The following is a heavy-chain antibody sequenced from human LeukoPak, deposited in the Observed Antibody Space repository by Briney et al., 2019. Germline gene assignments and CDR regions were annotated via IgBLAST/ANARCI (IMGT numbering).Heavy chain of an antibody. V-gene: IGHV3-11*01. CDR3: ARDRLRIFGVVTYMFDY. D-gene: IGHD3-3*01. CDR2: ISLSGSTI. CDR1: GFTFSDYY. J-gene: IGHJ4*02. Sequence: PGGSLRLSCAASGFTFSDYYMSWIRQAPGKGLEWVSYISLSGSTIYYANSVKGRFTISRDNANNSLYLQMNSLRAEDTAVYYCARDRLRIFGVVTYMFDYWGQGTLVTVSS.